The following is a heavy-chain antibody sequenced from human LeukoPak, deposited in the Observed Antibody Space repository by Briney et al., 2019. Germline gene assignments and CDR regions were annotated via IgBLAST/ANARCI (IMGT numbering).Heavy chain of an antibody. D-gene: IGHD3-9*01. CDR2: ISLDGATT. J-gene: IGHJ4*02. CDR3: VKDHGWLLYS. CDR1: GFTFSSYA. V-gene: IGHV3-23*01. Sequence: GGSLRLSCAASGFTFSSYARSWVRQAPGEGLEWVSGISLDGATTYYAGSVEGRFTISRDNSKNTLYLQMNSLRADDTAVYYCVKDHGWLLYSWGQGTLVTVSS.